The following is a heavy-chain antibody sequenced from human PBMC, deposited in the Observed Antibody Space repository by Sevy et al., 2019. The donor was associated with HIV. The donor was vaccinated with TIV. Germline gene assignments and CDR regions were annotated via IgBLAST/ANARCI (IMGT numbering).Heavy chain of an antibody. V-gene: IGHV3-23*01. D-gene: IGHD6-13*01. Sequence: GGSLRLSCAASGFTFSSSAMSWVRQAPGNGLEWVSGISGSGGSTYYADSVKGRFTISRDNSKNTLFLQMNSLRAQDTAIYYCAKSFELVYFDSWGQGTLVTVSS. J-gene: IGHJ4*02. CDR3: AKSFELVYFDS. CDR1: GFTFSSSA. CDR2: ISGSGGST.